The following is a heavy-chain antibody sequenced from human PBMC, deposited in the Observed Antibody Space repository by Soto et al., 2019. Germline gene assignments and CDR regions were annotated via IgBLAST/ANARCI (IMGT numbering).Heavy chain of an antibody. CDR2: IIPIFGTA. J-gene: IGHJ4*02. CDR1: GGTFSSYA. D-gene: IGHD2-15*01. Sequence: VQLVQSGAEVKKPGSSVKVSCKASGGTFSSYAISWVRQAPGQGLEWMGGIIPIFGTANYAQKFQGRVTIAADESTSTAYMELSSLRSEDTAVYYCARDLYGCSGGSCYSFGGYWGQGTLVTVSS. CDR3: ARDLYGCSGGSCYSFGGY. V-gene: IGHV1-69*01.